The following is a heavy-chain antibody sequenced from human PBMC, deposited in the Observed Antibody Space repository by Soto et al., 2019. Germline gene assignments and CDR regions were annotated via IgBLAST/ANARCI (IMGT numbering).Heavy chain of an antibody. Sequence: GSLRLSCAASGFTFSSYGIHWVRQAPGKGLEWVALISYDGTDKYYADSVKGRFTISRDNSKNTLYLQMSSLGPEDTAVYYCVKERYAQLWLEDYGMDVWGQGTTVTVSS. CDR2: ISYDGTDK. V-gene: IGHV3-30*18. J-gene: IGHJ6*02. D-gene: IGHD5-18*01. CDR3: VKERYAQLWLEDYGMDV. CDR1: GFTFSSYG.